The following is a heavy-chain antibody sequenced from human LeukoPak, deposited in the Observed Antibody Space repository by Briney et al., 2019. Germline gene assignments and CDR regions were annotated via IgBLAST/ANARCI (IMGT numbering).Heavy chain of an antibody. CDR2: TNPNSGGT. Sequence: GASVKVSCKASGYTFTGYYMHWVRQAPGQGLEWMGWTNPNSGGTNYAQKFQGRVTMTRDTSISTAYMELSRLRSDDTAVYYCAREGSIKQQLAFDYWGQGTLVTVSS. D-gene: IGHD6-13*01. J-gene: IGHJ4*02. V-gene: IGHV1-2*02. CDR3: AREGSIKQQLAFDY. CDR1: GYTFTGYY.